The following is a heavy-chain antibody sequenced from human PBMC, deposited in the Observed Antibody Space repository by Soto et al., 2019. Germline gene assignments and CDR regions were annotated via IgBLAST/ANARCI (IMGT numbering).Heavy chain of an antibody. Sequence: PGGSLRLSCAASGFTFSSYGMHWVRQAPGKGLEWVAVISYDGSNKYYADSVKGRFTISRDNSKNTLYLQMNSLRAEDTAVYYCAKGLRRLWFGEFLDAFDIWGQGTMVTVSS. D-gene: IGHD3-10*01. V-gene: IGHV3-30*18. J-gene: IGHJ3*02. CDR3: AKGLRRLWFGEFLDAFDI. CDR2: ISYDGSNK. CDR1: GFTFSSYG.